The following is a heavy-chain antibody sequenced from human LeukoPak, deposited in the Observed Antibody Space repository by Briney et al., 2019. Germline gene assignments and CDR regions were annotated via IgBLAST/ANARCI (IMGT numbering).Heavy chain of an antibody. J-gene: IGHJ3*02. CDR1: GYTFTSYY. Sequence: ASVKVSCKASGYTFTSYYMHWVRQAPGQGLEWMGIINPSGGSTSYAQKFQGRVTMTRDTSTSTAYMELSSLRSEDTAVYYCARDRYYYDSSGYANDAFDIWGQGTMVTVSS. V-gene: IGHV1-46*01. CDR2: INPSGGST. CDR3: ARDRYYYDSSGYANDAFDI. D-gene: IGHD3-22*01.